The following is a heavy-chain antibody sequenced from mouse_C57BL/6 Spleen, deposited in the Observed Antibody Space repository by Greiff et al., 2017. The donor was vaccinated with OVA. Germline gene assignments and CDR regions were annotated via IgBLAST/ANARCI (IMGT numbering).Heavy chain of an antibody. Sequence: VQLQQSGAELVRPGTSVKMSCKASGYTFTNYWIGWAKQRPGHGLEWIGDIYPGGGYTNYNEKFKGKATLTADKSSSTAYMQFSSLTSEDSAIYYCARRDYYGSSWGFAYWGQGTLVTVSA. CDR3: ARRDYYGSSWGFAY. V-gene: IGHV1-63*01. CDR1: GYTFTNYW. CDR2: IYPGGGYT. D-gene: IGHD1-1*01. J-gene: IGHJ3*01.